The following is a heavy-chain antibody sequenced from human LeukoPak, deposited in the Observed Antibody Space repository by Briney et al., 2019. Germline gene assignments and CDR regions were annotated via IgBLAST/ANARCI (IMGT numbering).Heavy chain of an antibody. CDR1: GLNFGNYL. V-gene: IGHV3-7*03. Sequence: PGGSLRLSCVASGLNFGNYLMDWVRQAPGKGLEWVGNINQDGSQKYSVDSVKGRFTISRDNAEKSLFLDMNSLRAEDTAIYYCARDFESWGQGTLVTVSS. CDR2: INQDGSQK. J-gene: IGHJ4*02. CDR3: ARDFES.